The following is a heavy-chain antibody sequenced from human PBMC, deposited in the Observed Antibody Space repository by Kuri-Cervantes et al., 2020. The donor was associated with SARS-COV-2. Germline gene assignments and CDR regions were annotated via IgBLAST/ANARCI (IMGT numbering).Heavy chain of an antibody. J-gene: IGHJ4*02. CDR2: INHSGST. Sequence: GSLRLSCTVSGGSISSYYWSWIRQPAGKGLEWIGEINHSGSTNYNPSLKSRVTIFVDTSKNQLSLWLTSVTAADTAVYYCARYFWSGAYYFDYWGQETLVTVSS. CDR3: ARYFWSGAYYFDY. CDR1: GGSISSYY. D-gene: IGHD3-3*01. V-gene: IGHV4-34*01.